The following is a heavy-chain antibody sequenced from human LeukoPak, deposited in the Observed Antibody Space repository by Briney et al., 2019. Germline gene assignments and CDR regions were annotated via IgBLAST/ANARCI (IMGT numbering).Heavy chain of an antibody. CDR3: ATSSGYYNTFDY. D-gene: IGHD3-22*01. V-gene: IGHV3-21*01. CDR1: GFTFSSYS. CDR2: ISSSSSYI. J-gene: IGHJ4*02. Sequence: GGSLRLSCAASGFTFSSYSMNWVRQAPGKGLEWVSSISSSSSYIYYADSVKGRFTISRDNAKNSLYLQMNSLRAEDTAVYYCATSSGYYNTFDYWGQGTLVTVSS.